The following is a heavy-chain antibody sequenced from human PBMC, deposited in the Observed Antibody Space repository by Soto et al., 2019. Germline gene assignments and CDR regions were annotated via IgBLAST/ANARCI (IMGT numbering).Heavy chain of an antibody. D-gene: IGHD3-9*01. CDR2: IYYRGNT. CDR3: ARLEGLATISYYFDF. J-gene: IGHJ4*02. Sequence: SERLSVTGCVSGGSPNREKYYWGWIRQPPGKGLEWIGSIYYRGNTYYNPSLQTRVTISLDKSKSQFSLRLNSVTAADSAVYFCARLEGLATISYYFDFWGQGAQVTVSS. CDR1: GGSPNREKYY. V-gene: IGHV4-39*01.